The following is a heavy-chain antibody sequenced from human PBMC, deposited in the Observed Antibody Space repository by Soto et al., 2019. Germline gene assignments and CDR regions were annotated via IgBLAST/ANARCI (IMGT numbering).Heavy chain of an antibody. J-gene: IGHJ3*01. CDR2: ISGSGGTI. V-gene: IGHV3-23*01. CDR1: GVTLNTDA. D-gene: IGHD2-21*02. CDR3: AKGFIVVVTAIRPDDNFDV. Sequence: PGGPLGLSCAASGVTLNTDAMSWVRQARGKGLEWVASISGSGGTINYADSVKGRLTTSRDTSKNTLYLQMNSLSAEDTAVYYCAKGFIVVVTAIRPDDNFDVWGQGTMVTVPS.